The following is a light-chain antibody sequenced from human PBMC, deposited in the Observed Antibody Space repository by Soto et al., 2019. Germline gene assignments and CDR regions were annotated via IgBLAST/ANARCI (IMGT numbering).Light chain of an antibody. Sequence: NFMLTQPHSVSESPGKTVTISCTRSSGSIASNYVQWYQQRPGSAPTTVIYEDNQRPSGVPDRFSGSIDSSSNSASLTISGVKTEDEADYYCQSYESSSWVLGGGTKLTVL. CDR3: QSYESSSWV. V-gene: IGLV6-57*03. CDR2: EDN. CDR1: SGSIASNY. J-gene: IGLJ3*02.